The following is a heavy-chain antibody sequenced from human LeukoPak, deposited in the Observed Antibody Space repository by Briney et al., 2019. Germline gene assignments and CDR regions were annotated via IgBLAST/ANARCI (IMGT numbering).Heavy chain of an antibody. D-gene: IGHD3-10*01. V-gene: IGHV3-48*04. Sequence: GGSLRLSCAASGFTFSSYSMNWVRQAPGKGLEWVSYTSSSSSTIYYADSVKGRFTISRDNAKNSLYLQMNSLRAEDTAVYYCARISMVRGVNYGMDVWGQGTTVTVSS. J-gene: IGHJ6*02. CDR1: GFTFSSYS. CDR2: TSSSSSTI. CDR3: ARISMVRGVNYGMDV.